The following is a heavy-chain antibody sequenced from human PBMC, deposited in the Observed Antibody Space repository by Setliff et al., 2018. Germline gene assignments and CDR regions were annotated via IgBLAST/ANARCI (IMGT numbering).Heavy chain of an antibody. J-gene: IGHJ6*03. CDR1: GGSFSGYY. CDR3: SRKSRNIVVVPAAVIYYYYYYMDV. Sequence: SETLSLTCAVYGGSFSGYYWSWIRQPPGKGLEWIGEINHSGSTNYNPSLNSRVTISVDTSKNQFSLKLSSVTAADTAVYYCSRKSRNIVVVPAAVIYYYYYYMDVWGKGTTVTVSS. CDR2: INHSGST. D-gene: IGHD2-2*01. V-gene: IGHV4-34*01.